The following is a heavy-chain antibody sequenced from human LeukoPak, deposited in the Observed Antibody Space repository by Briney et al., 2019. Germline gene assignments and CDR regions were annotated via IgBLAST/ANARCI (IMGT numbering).Heavy chain of an antibody. D-gene: IGHD2-2*01. CDR2: ISGSGGST. CDR1: GFTFSSYA. J-gene: IGHJ3*02. CDR3: AKTHDKDRDIVVVGDAFDI. V-gene: IGHV3-23*01. Sequence: GGSLRLSCAASGFTFSSYAMSWVRQAPGKGLEWVSAISGSGGSTYYADSVKGRFTISRDNSKNTLYLQMNSLRAEDTAVYYCAKTHDKDRDIVVVGDAFDIWGQGTMVTVSS.